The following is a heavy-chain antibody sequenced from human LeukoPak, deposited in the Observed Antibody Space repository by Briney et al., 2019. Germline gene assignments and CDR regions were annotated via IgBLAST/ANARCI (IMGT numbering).Heavy chain of an antibody. J-gene: IGHJ4*02. D-gene: IGHD1-26*01. Sequence: GGSLRLSCAASGFTFSNYAMTWVRQAPGKGLEWVSGISGSGSSTYYADSVKGRFTLSRDYPKNTLYLQMNSLRAEDTAVYFCAKYSGSYYYPLNWDSWGQGTLVTVSS. CDR1: GFTFSNYA. V-gene: IGHV3-23*01. CDR2: ISGSGSST. CDR3: AKYSGSYYYPLNWDS.